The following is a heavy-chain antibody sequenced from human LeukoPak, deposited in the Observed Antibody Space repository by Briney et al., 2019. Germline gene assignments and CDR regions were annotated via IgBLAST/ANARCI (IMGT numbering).Heavy chain of an antibody. D-gene: IGHD3-22*01. CDR2: ISAYNGNT. CDR3: ARGRTPYYYDSSGSSPMDV. V-gene: IGHV1-18*04. CDR1: GYTFTGYY. Sequence: ASVKVSCKASGYTFTGYYMHWVRQAPGQGLEWMGWISAYNGNTNYAQKLQGRVTMTTDTSTSTAYMELRSLRSDDTAVYYCARGRTPYYYDSSGSSPMDVWGKGTTVTISS. J-gene: IGHJ6*03.